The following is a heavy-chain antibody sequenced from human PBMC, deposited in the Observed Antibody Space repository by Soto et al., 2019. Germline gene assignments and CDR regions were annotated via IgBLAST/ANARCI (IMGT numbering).Heavy chain of an antibody. CDR3: STVAMDGGCQGFDY. J-gene: IGHJ4*01. CDR1: GFTFSNAW. Sequence: EVQLVEYGGGLVKPGGSLRVSCACSGFTFSNAWRNWVRQAPGKGLEWVGRIKSKPEGGTIDYAAPVKGRFTISRDDSRHTVYLQMNSLKTEDTALYYCSTVAMDGGCQGFDYWGHGPLVTVSS. V-gene: IGHV3-15*07. D-gene: IGHD3-10*01. CDR2: IKSKPEGGTI.